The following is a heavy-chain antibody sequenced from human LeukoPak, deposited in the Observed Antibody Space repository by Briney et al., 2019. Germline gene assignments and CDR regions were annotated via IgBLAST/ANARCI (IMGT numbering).Heavy chain of an antibody. CDR3: ARDSSGNPNYYYYGMDV. Sequence: ASVKVSCKASGGTFSSYAISWVRQAPGQGLEWMGGIIPIFGTANYAQKFQGRVTITADESTSTAYMELSSLRSGDTAVYYCARDSSGNPNYYYYGMDVWGQGTTVTVS. J-gene: IGHJ6*02. CDR1: GGTFSSYA. CDR2: IIPIFGTA. V-gene: IGHV1-69*13.